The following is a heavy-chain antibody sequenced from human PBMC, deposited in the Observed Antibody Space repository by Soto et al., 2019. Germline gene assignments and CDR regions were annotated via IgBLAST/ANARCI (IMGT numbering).Heavy chain of an antibody. CDR2: IIPIVGTA. J-gene: IGHJ4*02. D-gene: IGHD2-21*01. V-gene: IGHV1-69*12. CDR3: ARLLHCYSPVGAY. CDR1: VGTFRSYA. Sequence: QVQLVQSGAEVKKPGSSVKVSCKASVGTFRSYAISWVRQAPGQGLEWMGGIIPIVGTANYAQKFQGRVTITAEESTSTDYMALSSLRAEAAAVYYCARLLHCYSPVGAYWGQGTMVTVSS.